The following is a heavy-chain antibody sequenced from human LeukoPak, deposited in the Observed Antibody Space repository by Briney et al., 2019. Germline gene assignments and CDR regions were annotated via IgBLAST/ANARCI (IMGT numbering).Heavy chain of an antibody. V-gene: IGHV3-48*03. CDR1: GFTFSGYE. CDR3: ARDGPGYSFDY. Sequence: PGGSLRLSCAASGFTFSGYEMHWVRQAPGKGLEWVSCIIASGSTIYYADSVKGRFTISRDNARNSLYLQMNSLRAEDTAVYYCARDGPGYSFDYSGQGTLETVSS. J-gene: IGHJ4*02. CDR2: IIASGSTI. D-gene: IGHD5-18*01.